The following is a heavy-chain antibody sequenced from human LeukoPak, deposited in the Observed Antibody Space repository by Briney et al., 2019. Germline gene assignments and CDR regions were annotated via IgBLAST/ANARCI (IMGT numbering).Heavy chain of an antibody. Sequence: SETLSLTCTVSGGSISSSSYYLGWIRQPPGKGLEWIGSIYYSGSTHYNPSLKSRVTISVDTSKNQFSLKLSSVTAADTAVYYCARCGTSTQYYYYYYYMDVWGKGTTVTVSS. J-gene: IGHJ6*03. CDR2: IYYSGST. CDR3: ARCGTSTQYYYYYYYMDV. CDR1: GGSISSSSYY. V-gene: IGHV4-39*01. D-gene: IGHD2-2*01.